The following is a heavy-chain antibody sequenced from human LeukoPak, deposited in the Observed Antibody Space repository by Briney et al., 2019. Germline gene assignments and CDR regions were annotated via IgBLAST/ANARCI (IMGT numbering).Heavy chain of an antibody. D-gene: IGHD1-26*01. CDR3: AKEQSRMGGSDPFDY. CDR1: GFTFTNFA. Sequence: QAGGSLRLSCAASGFTFTNFAMTWVRQAPGKGLEWVSGISGRGASTYYADSVKGRFTISRDNSKNTVYLQMNSLRAEDTAVYCCAKEQSRMGGSDPFDYWGPGALVTVSS. J-gene: IGHJ4*02. CDR2: ISGRGAST. V-gene: IGHV3-23*01.